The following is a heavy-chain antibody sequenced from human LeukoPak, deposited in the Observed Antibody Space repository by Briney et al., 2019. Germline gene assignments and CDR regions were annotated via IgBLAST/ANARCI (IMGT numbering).Heavy chain of an antibody. J-gene: IGHJ4*02. CDR1: GYTFTGYY. CDR2: INPNSGGT. Sequence: ASVTVSCTASGYTFTGYYMHWVRQAPGPGLEWMGWINPNSGGTNYAQKFQGRVTMTRDTSISTAYMELSRLRSDDTAVYYCAREGEQLAHTFDYWGQGTLVTVSS. D-gene: IGHD6-6*01. CDR3: AREGEQLAHTFDY. V-gene: IGHV1-2*02.